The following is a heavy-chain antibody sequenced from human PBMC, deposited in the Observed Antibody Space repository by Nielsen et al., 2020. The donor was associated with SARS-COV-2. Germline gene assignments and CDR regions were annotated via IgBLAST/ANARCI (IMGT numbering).Heavy chain of an antibody. CDR3: ARDEWELQAFDI. CDR1: GGSISSSSYY. J-gene: IGHJ3*02. CDR2: IYHSGST. D-gene: IGHD1-26*01. V-gene: IGHV4-39*07. Sequence: SETLSLTCTVSGGSISSSSYYWGWIRQPPGKGLEWIGEIYHSGSTNYNPSLKSRVTISVDKSKNQFSLKLSSVTAADTAVYYCARDEWELQAFDIWGQGTMVTVSS.